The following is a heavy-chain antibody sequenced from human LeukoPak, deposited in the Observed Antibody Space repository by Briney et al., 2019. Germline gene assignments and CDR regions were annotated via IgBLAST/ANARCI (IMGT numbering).Heavy chain of an antibody. CDR2: MSPNSGNT. J-gene: IGHJ4*02. CDR3: ARVDSSGYPFDY. CDR1: GYIFTSYD. D-gene: IGHD3-22*01. V-gene: IGHV1-8*01. Sequence: ASVKVSCKASGYIFTSYDINWVRQATGQGLEWMGWMSPNSGNTDYAQKFQGRVTMTRNTSVSTAYMELSSLRSEDTAVYYCARVDSSGYPFDYWGQGTLVTVSS.